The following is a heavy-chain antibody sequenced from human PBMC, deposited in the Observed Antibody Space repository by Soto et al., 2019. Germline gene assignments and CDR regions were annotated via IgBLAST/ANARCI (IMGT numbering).Heavy chain of an antibody. CDR3: ARDRALKMIQLWLRAHDAFDI. CDR1: GYTFTSYA. V-gene: IGHV1-3*01. Sequence: ASVKVSCKSSGYTFTSYAMHWVRQAPGQRLEWMGWINAGNGNTKYSRKFQGRVTITRDTSASTAYMELSSLRSEDTAVYYCARDRALKMIQLWLRAHDAFDIWGQGTMVTGSS. CDR2: INAGNGNT. D-gene: IGHD5-18*01. J-gene: IGHJ3*02.